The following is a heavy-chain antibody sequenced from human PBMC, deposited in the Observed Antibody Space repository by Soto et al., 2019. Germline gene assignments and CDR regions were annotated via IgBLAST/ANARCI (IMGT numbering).Heavy chain of an antibody. V-gene: IGHV3-74*01. Sequence: GGSLRLSCAASGFTFSSHWMHWVRQAPGKGLVWVSRINGDGSSTTYADSVKGRFTISRDNAKNTVYLQMNSLRAEDTAVYYCLVVVVTAIPVNDAFDTWGQGTMVTVSS. CDR3: LVVVVTAIPVNDAFDT. J-gene: IGHJ3*02. CDR1: GFTFSSHW. CDR2: INGDGSST. D-gene: IGHD2-21*02.